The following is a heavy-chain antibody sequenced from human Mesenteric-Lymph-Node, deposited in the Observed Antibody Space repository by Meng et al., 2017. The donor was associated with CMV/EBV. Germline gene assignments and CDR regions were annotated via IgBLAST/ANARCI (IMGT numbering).Heavy chain of an antibody. V-gene: IGHV3-53*05. CDR2: MYSGGSR. CDR3: ARVGDYTYGMDV. Sequence: GGSLRLSCAASGFTVSSNYMSWVRQAPGKGLEWVSVMYSGGSRYYADSVKGRFTISRDNSKNMLYLQMNSLRSEDTAVYYCARVGDYTYGMDVWGQGTTVTVSS. J-gene: IGHJ6*02. CDR1: GFTVSSNY.